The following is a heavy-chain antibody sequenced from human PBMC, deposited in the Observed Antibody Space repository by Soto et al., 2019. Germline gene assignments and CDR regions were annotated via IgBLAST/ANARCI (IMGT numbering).Heavy chain of an antibody. CDR3: GRLEGLATISYYFYY. Sequence: QLQLQESGPGLVKPSETLSLTCTVSGGSVSSSSYYWGWVHQPPGKGLEWIGSVYYSGSTYYNPSLESRVTISVDKSKNPFSLKLMSLSAVDTAVYYCGRLEGLATISYYFYYWGQGALVTVSS. CDR1: GGSVSSSSYY. CDR2: VYYSGST. V-gene: IGHV4-39*01. D-gene: IGHD3-9*01. J-gene: IGHJ4*02.